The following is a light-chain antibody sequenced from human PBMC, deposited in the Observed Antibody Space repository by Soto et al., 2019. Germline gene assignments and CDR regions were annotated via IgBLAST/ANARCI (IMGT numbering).Light chain of an antibody. CDR1: QSLSSSF. CDR3: QQYNYFIT. J-gene: IGKJ4*01. V-gene: IGKV3-20*01. CDR2: ATS. Sequence: EVVLTQSPGTLSLSPGERATLSCRASQSLSSSFLAWYQQKPGQAPRLLIYATSIRDTGVPDRFSGSGSGTDFSLTISRLEPEDFAVYLCQQYNYFITFGGGTRVEIK.